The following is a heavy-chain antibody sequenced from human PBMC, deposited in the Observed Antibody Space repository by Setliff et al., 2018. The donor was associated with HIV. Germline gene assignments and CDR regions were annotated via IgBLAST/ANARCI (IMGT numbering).Heavy chain of an antibody. J-gene: IGHJ4*02. V-gene: IGHV4-61*09. Sequence: SETLSLTCTVSGVSISSGSYYWSWIRQSAGKALEWIGYISSSGTTNYNPSLRSRVTISIETSNTRFSLWLRSATAADTATYFCARLGRAIDDGGSSLRLDFWGQGMLVTVSS. CDR3: ARLGRAIDDGGSSLRLDF. CDR1: GVSISSGSYY. CDR2: ISSSGTT. D-gene: IGHD2-21*01.